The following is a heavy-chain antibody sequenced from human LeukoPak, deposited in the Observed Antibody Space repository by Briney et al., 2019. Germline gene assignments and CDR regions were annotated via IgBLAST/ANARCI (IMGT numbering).Heavy chain of an antibody. Sequence: GGSLRLSCTASRFTFSSSWMHWVRQAPGKGLVWVSRINSDGSTTNYADSVKGRFTISRDYAKNTLYLQMNSLRAEDTAVYYCARENRGYNYGYFDYWGQGALVTVSS. D-gene: IGHD5-18*01. CDR1: RFTFSSSW. V-gene: IGHV3-74*01. CDR2: INSDGSTT. CDR3: ARENRGYNYGYFDY. J-gene: IGHJ4*02.